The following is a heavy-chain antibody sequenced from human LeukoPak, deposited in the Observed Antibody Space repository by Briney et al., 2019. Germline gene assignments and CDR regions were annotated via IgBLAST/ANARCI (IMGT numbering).Heavy chain of an antibody. CDR2: IDPSDSYT. Sequence: GGSLRISCKGSGYIFTSYWISWVRQMPGKGLEWMGRIDPSDSYTNYSPSFQGHVTISADKSISTAYLQWSSLKASDTAMYYCARHHPLTYCSSTSCPVDAFDIWGQGTMVTVSS. D-gene: IGHD2-2*01. J-gene: IGHJ3*02. V-gene: IGHV5-10-1*01. CDR3: ARHHPLTYCSSTSCPVDAFDI. CDR1: GYIFTSYW.